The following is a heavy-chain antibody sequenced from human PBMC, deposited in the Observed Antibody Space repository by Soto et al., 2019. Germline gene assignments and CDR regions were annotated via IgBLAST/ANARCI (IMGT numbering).Heavy chain of an antibody. CDR3: TVFDDSSGSLGSLDY. CDR1: GFTFSSYS. J-gene: IGHJ4*02. Sequence: GGSLRLSCAASGFTFSSYSMNWVRQAPGKGLEWVSYISSSSSTIYYADSVKGRFTISRDNAKSIAYLQMNSLKTEDTAVYYYTVFDDSSGSLGSLDYWGQGTLVTVSS. D-gene: IGHD3-22*01. CDR2: ISSSSSTI. V-gene: IGHV3-48*01.